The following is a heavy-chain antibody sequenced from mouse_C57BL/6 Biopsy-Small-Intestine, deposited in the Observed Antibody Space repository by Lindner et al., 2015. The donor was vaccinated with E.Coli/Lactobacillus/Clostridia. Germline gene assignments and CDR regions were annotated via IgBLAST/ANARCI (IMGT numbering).Heavy chain of an antibody. CDR3: ARRSLDGYFFDC. CDR1: GFTFSDYG. J-gene: IGHJ2*01. Sequence: VQLQESGGGLVKPGGSLKLSCEASGFTFSDYGMHWIRQIPEKGLEWVAYISSGSGTIYYADTVKGRFTVSRDNAKNTLFLLITSLRSEDTAMYYCARRSLDGYFFDCWGQGTTLTVSS. D-gene: IGHD2-3*01. V-gene: IGHV5-17*01. CDR2: ISSGSGTI.